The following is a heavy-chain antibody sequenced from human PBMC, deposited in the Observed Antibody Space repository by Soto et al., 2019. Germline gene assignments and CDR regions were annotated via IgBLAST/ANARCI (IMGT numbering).Heavy chain of an antibody. CDR2: ISCCGGST. CDR1: VVNFRKFG. D-gene: IGHD5-12*01. Sequence: LRLSCXSSVVNFRKFGMCWVRHSPWEGLEWVSGISCCGGSTFYADYVKGRFSLARDDSKNTLSLQLNSLRVEDTAHYYCAKADGQKWIIPHM. CDR3: AKADGQKWIIPHM. J-gene: IGHJ6*03. V-gene: IGHV3-23*01.